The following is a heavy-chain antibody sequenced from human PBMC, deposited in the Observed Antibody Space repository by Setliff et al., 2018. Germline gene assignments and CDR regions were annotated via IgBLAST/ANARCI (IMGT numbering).Heavy chain of an antibody. J-gene: IGHJ4*02. CDR1: GGSISSHY. Sequence: LSLTCTVSGGSISSHYWSWIRQPPGKGLEWIGSIYYSGSTNYNPSLKSRVTISVDTSKNQFSLKLSSVTAADTAVYYCARGRGDCGGGDCYQDLYYFDYWGQGTLVTVSS. V-gene: IGHV4-59*11. D-gene: IGHD2-21*02. CDR3: ARGRGDCGGGDCYQDLYYFDY. CDR2: IYYSGST.